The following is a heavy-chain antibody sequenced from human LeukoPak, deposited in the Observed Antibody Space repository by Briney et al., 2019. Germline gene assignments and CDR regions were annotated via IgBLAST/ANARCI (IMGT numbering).Heavy chain of an antibody. CDR3: ARDSPVPYYYDSSGYADY. CDR1: GFTFSSYA. D-gene: IGHD3-22*01. Sequence: GGSLRLSCAASGFTFSSYAMSWVRQAPGKGLEWVSAISGSGGSTYYADSVKGRFTISRDNSKNSLYLQMNSLRAEDTAVYYCARDSPVPYYYDSSGYADYWGQGTLVTVSS. J-gene: IGHJ4*02. CDR2: ISGSGGST. V-gene: IGHV3-23*01.